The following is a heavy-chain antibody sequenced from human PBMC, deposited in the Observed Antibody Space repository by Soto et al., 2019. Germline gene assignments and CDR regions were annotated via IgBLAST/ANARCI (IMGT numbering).Heavy chain of an antibody. Sequence: ASVKVSCKASGYTFTSYGISWVRQAPGQGLEWMGWISAYNGNTNYAQKLQGRVTMATDTSTSTAYMELRSLRSDDTAVYYCARDQIYYDFWSGYYGGGRLIDYWGQGTLVTVSS. CDR1: GYTFTSYG. CDR3: ARDQIYYDFWSGYYGGGRLIDY. V-gene: IGHV1-18*01. D-gene: IGHD3-3*01. J-gene: IGHJ4*02. CDR2: ISAYNGNT.